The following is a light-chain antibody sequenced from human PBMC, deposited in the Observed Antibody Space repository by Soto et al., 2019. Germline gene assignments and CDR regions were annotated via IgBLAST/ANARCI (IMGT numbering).Light chain of an antibody. Sequence: EIVLTQSPGTLSLSPGERATLSCRASQSVSSNFLAWYQQKPGQAPRLLIYGASNRATGFPDRFSGSGSGTDFTLTITRLEPEDFAVYFCQQYGSSHRTFGQGTKVEIK. CDR1: QSVSSNF. CDR3: QQYGSSHRT. CDR2: GAS. J-gene: IGKJ1*01. V-gene: IGKV3-20*01.